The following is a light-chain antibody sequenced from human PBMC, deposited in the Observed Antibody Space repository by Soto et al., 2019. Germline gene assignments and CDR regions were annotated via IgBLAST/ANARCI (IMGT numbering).Light chain of an antibody. J-gene: IGKJ2*01. CDR2: DAS. Sequence: DIQMTQSPSTLSASVGDRVTITCRASQSISSWLAWYQQKPGKAPKLLIYDASSLESGVPSRFSGSGSGTEFTLTISSLQPDDFATYYCQQSYTTVYTFGLGTKVDIK. CDR1: QSISSW. CDR3: QQSYTTVYT. V-gene: IGKV1-5*01.